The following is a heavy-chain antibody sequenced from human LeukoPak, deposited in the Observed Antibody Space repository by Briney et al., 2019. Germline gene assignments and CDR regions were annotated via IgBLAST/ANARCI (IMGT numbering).Heavy chain of an antibody. J-gene: IGHJ4*02. CDR1: GYTFIAHY. Sequence: ASVKVSCKASGYTFIAHYIHWVRQAPGQGLEWMGWINANTADTNYAQKFQCRVTLTRDTSISTVYLEVTSVRSDDSAVYYCVRLGIGTFDWGQGTLVTVSS. D-gene: IGHD3-16*01. V-gene: IGHV1-2*02. CDR2: INANTADT. CDR3: VRLGIGTFD.